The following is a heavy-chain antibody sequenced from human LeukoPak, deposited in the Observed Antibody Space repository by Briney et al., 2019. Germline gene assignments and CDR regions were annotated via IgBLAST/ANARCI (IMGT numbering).Heavy chain of an antibody. D-gene: IGHD6-19*01. CDR3: AKDGGYSSAWYPNDY. J-gene: IGHJ4*02. V-gene: IGHV3-23*01. Sequence: GGSLRLSCAASGFTFSSYAMSWVRQAPGKGLEWVSAISGSGGSTYYADSVKGRFTISRDNSKNTLHLQMNSLRAEDTAVYYCAKDGGYSSAWYPNDYWGQGTLVTVSS. CDR2: ISGSGGST. CDR1: GFTFSSYA.